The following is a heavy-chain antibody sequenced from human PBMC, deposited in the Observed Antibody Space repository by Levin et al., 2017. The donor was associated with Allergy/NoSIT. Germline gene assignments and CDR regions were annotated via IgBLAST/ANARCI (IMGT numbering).Heavy chain of an antibody. CDR2: ISPYYDKT. CDR3: ARDLPDPYSRSWYGGASAFDI. V-gene: IGHV1-18*01. CDR1: GYTFTSYG. Sequence: ASVKVSCKTSGYTFTSYGISWVRQAPGQGLEWMGWISPYYDKTNYLQKFQGRVTMTADTSTDTAYMDLRSLTSDDTAVYFCARDLPDPYSRSWYGGASAFDIWGQGTVVTVSS. D-gene: IGHD6-13*01. J-gene: IGHJ3*02.